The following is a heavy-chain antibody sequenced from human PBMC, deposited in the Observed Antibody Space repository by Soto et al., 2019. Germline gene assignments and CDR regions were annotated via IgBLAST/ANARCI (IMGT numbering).Heavy chain of an antibody. CDR1: GGTFSSYT. J-gene: IGHJ4*02. V-gene: IGHV1-69*02. D-gene: IGHD2-2*01. CDR3: ARLANYCSSTSCYGLDY. CDR2: IIPILGIA. Sequence: QVQLVQSGAEVKKPGSSVKVSCKASGGTFSSYTISWVRQAPGQGLEWMGRIIPILGIANYAQKFQGRVTITADKSTSTADMELSSLRSEDTAVYYCARLANYCSSTSCYGLDYWGQGTLVTVSS.